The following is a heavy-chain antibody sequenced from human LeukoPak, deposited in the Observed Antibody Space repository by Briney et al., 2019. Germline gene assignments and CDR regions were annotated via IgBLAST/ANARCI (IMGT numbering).Heavy chain of an antibody. D-gene: IGHD5-18*01. J-gene: IGHJ4*02. CDR3: AREGSDSYGFAIDY. Sequence: SETLSLTCTVSGGSFRSYYWSWIRQPAGKGLEWIGRIYTSGSTNYNPSLKSRVTISVDKSKNQFSLKLSSVTAADTAVYYCAREGSDSYGFAIDYWGQGTLVTVSS. CDR1: GGSFRSYY. V-gene: IGHV4-4*07. CDR2: IYTSGST.